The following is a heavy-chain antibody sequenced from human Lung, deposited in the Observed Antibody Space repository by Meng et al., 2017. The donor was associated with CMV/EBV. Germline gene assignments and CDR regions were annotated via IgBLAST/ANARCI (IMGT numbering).Heavy chain of an antibody. D-gene: IGHD3-22*01. J-gene: IGHJ6*02. CDR2: ISHDGSNK. CDR3: AVRSSGYASAYYFYGRDV. V-gene: IGHV3-30*04. Sequence: SCASSGFSFSTYAMHLVRQAPGKGLEWGALISHDGSNKYHADSVRSRFTISRDNSKNTLYLQMNSLRAEDTAGYLCAVRSSGYASAYYFYGRDVWXQGTXVTVSS. CDR1: GFSFSTYA.